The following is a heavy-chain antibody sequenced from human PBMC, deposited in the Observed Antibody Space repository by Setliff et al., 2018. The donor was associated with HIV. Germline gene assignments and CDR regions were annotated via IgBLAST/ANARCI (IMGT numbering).Heavy chain of an antibody. V-gene: IGHV4-61*02. D-gene: IGHD5-18*01. CDR3: ARDPSDGYGHFDY. CDR1: GGSMNSENNH. Sequence: SETLSLTCTVSGGSMNSENNHWGWFRQPAGKGLEWIGRFTNRGSTDYNPSLKSRVTISIDRPRNQFSLKLSAVTAADTAVYFCARDPSDGYGHFDYWGQGALVTVSS. J-gene: IGHJ4*02. CDR2: FTNRGST.